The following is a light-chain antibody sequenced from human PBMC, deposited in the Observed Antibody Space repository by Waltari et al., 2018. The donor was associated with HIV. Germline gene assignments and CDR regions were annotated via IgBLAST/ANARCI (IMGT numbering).Light chain of an antibody. Sequence: QSVLTPPPSVSGTPGQRLTISCTGSSSNTGADYDVHCYQHLPGTAPKVIIYGNTKRPSGVPDRFSGSKSGTSASLVITGLQAEDEADYYCQSYDNSLSGTYVFGGGTKVNVL. CDR1: SSNTGADYD. CDR2: GNT. CDR3: QSYDNSLSGTYV. J-gene: IGLJ1*01. V-gene: IGLV1-40*01.